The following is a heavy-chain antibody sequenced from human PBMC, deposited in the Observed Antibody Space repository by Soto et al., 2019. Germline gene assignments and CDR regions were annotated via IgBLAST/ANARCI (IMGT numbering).Heavy chain of an antibody. CDR2: ISYDGSNK. CDR1: GFTFSSYA. CDR3: ARDPTMIVVVTTFDY. V-gene: IGHV3-30-3*01. J-gene: IGHJ4*02. Sequence: GESLKISCAASGFTFSSYAMHWVRQAPGKGLEWVAVISYDGSNKYYAYSVKGRFTISRDNSKNTLYLQMNSLRAEDTAVYYCARDPTMIVVVTTFDYWGQGTLVTVSS. D-gene: IGHD3-22*01.